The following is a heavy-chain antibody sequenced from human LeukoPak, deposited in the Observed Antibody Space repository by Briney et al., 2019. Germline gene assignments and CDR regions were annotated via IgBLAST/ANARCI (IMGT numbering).Heavy chain of an antibody. CDR2: INHSGST. V-gene: IGHV4-34*01. CDR3: AGRSEGI. J-gene: IGHJ3*02. CDR1: GGSFSGYY. Sequence: PSETLSLTCAVYGGSFSGYYWSWIRQPPGKGLEWIGEINHSGSTNYNPSLKSRVTISVDTSKNQFSLKLSSVTAADTAVYYCAGRSEGIWGQGTMVTVSS.